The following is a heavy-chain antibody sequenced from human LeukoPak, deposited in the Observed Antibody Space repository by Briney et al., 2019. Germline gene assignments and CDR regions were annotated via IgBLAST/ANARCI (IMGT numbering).Heavy chain of an antibody. Sequence: GGSLRLSCAASGFTFSSYSMNWVRQAPGKGLEWVSSISSSSSYIYYADSVKGRFTISRDNAKNSLYLQMNSLRAEDTAVYYCARAKDSGSYVVPIFDYWGQGTLVTVSS. J-gene: IGHJ4*02. CDR1: GFTFSSYS. V-gene: IGHV3-21*01. D-gene: IGHD1-26*01. CDR3: ARAKDSGSYVVPIFDY. CDR2: ISSSSSYI.